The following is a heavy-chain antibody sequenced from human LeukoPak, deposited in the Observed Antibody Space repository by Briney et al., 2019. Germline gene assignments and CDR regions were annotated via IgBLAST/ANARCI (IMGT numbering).Heavy chain of an antibody. D-gene: IGHD3-3*02. CDR3: ARDSTNAFDI. CDR1: GYSISSGYY. V-gene: IGHV4-38-2*02. CDR2: LYHSGST. J-gene: IGHJ3*02. Sequence: KPSETLSLTCTVSGYSISSGYYWGWIRQPPGKGLEWIGSLYHSGSTYYNPSLKSRVTISVDTSKNQFSLKLSSVTAADTAVYYCARDSTNAFDIWGQGTMVTVSS.